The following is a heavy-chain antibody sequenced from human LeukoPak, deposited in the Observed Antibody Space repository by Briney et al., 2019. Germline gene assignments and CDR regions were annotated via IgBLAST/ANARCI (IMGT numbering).Heavy chain of an antibody. CDR3: AKDEGNSVFIDY. CDR1: GFTFDDYA. J-gene: IGHJ4*02. Sequence: GGSLRLSCAASGFTFDDYAMHWVRQAPGKGLEWVSLISWDGGSTYYADSVKGRFTISRDNSKNSLDLQMNSLRAEDTALYYCAKDEGNSVFIDYWGQGTLVTVSS. CDR2: ISWDGGST. D-gene: IGHD4-23*01. V-gene: IGHV3-43D*03.